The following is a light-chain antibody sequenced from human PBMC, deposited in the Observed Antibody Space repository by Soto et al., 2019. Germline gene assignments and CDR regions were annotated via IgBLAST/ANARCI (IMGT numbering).Light chain of an antibody. V-gene: IGKV3-20*01. CDR1: QSVTGSY. J-gene: IGKJ1*01. CDR2: NAF. Sequence: EIVLTQSPGTLSLSPGERATLSCRASQSVTGSYLAWYQQKPGKAPRLLIYNAFSRATGFPDRFSGSGSGTDFTLTISRLEPEDFAVYYCQQYGSSPPTFGQGTKVEIK. CDR3: QQYGSSPPT.